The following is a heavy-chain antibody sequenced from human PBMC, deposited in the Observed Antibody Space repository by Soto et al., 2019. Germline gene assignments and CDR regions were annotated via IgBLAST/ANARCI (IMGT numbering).Heavy chain of an antibody. V-gene: IGHV3-7*03. CDR2: IQQDGSEK. D-gene: IGHD3-3*01. Sequence: EVQLVESGGGLVQPGGSLRLSCAASRFTFSTYWMSWVRQAPGKGLEWVANIQQDGSEKYYVDSVKGRFTISRDNAKNSLYLQMNSLRAEDTAVYYCARDQGITIFGVVIYYGMDVWGQGTTVTVSS. CDR1: RFTFSTYW. J-gene: IGHJ6*02. CDR3: ARDQGITIFGVVIYYGMDV.